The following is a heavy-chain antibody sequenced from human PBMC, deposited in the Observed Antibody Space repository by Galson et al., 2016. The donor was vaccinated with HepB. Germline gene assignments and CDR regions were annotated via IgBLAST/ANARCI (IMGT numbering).Heavy chain of an antibody. Sequence: SLRLSCATSGFTFSSYWMTWVRQAPGKGLEWVANINQDGIEKYYVGSVEGRFTIARDSAKKSLYLQMDSLRAGDTAVYYCARSGEPSWGQGTLVTVSS. D-gene: IGHD4-17*01. V-gene: IGHV3-7*01. CDR1: GFTFSSYW. J-gene: IGHJ5*02. CDR2: INQDGIEK. CDR3: ARSGEPS.